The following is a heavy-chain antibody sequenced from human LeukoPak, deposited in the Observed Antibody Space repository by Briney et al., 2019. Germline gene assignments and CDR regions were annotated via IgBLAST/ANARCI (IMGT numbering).Heavy chain of an antibody. V-gene: IGHV1-58*01. CDR1: GFTFTSSA. CDR2: IVVGSGNT. CDR3: AAGRGIDYYDSSGYYYVEAFDI. J-gene: IGHJ3*02. D-gene: IGHD3-22*01. Sequence: SVKVSCKASGFTFTSSAVQWVRQARGQRLEWIGWIVVGSGNTNYAQKFQERVPIPRDMSTSTAHMELSSLRSEDTAVYYCAAGRGIDYYDSSGYYYVEAFDIWGQGTMVTVSS.